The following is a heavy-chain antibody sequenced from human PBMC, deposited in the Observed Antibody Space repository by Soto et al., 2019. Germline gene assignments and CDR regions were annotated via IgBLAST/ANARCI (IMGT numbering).Heavy chain of an antibody. D-gene: IGHD3-10*01. Sequence: GGSLRLSCAASGFTFSSYAMHWVRQAPGKGLEWVAVISYDGSNKYYADSVKGRFTISRDNSKNTLYLQMNSLRAEGTAVYYCARGITMVRGPNVATIYYYYGMDVWGQGTTVTVSS. J-gene: IGHJ6*02. CDR1: GFTFSSYA. CDR3: ARGITMVRGPNVATIYYYYGMDV. CDR2: ISYDGSNK. V-gene: IGHV3-30-3*01.